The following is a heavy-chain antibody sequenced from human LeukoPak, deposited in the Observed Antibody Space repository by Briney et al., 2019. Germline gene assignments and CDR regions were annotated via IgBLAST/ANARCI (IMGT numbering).Heavy chain of an antibody. J-gene: IGHJ4*02. V-gene: IGHV3-21*01. Sequence: KTGGSLRLSCAASGLTFDSYSMNWVRQAPGKGLEWVSSISSGSGYIYFADSLKGRFTISRDNAKNSLFLLMNSLRAEDTAVYYCARGDLDTAMVRRYYFDYWGQGTLVTVSS. D-gene: IGHD5-18*01. CDR2: ISSGSGYI. CDR3: ARGDLDTAMVRRYYFDY. CDR1: GLTFDSYS.